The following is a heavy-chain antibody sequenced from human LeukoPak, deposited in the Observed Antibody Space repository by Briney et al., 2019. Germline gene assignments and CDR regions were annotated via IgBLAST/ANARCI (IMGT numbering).Heavy chain of an antibody. Sequence: SETLSLTCTVSGGSISSYYWSWIRQPPGKGLEWIGSGSTYYNPSLKSRVTISVDTSKNQFSLKLSSVTAADTAVYFCASPRGDDSGGYYTWYFHHWGQGILVTVSS. CDR2: GST. J-gene: IGHJ1*01. D-gene: IGHD3-22*01. V-gene: IGHV4-4*09. CDR1: GGSISSYY. CDR3: ASPRGDDSGGYYTWYFHH.